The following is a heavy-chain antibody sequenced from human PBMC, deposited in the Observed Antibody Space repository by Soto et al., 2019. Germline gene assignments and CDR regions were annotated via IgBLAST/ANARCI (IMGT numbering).Heavy chain of an antibody. V-gene: IGHV3-21*01. Sequence: PGGSLRLSCAASGFTFSSYSMNWVRQAPGRGLEWVSSISSSSSYIYYADSVKGRFTISRDNAKNSLYLQMNSLRAEDTAVYYCAITDYGDYAEYFQHWGQGTLVTVSS. J-gene: IGHJ1*01. CDR3: AITDYGDYAEYFQH. CDR1: GFTFSSYS. CDR2: ISSSSSYI. D-gene: IGHD4-17*01.